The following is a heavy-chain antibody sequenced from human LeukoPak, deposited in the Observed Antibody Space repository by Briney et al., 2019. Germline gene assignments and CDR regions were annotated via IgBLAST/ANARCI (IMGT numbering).Heavy chain of an antibody. J-gene: IGHJ5*02. Sequence: PGGSLRLSCAASGFTFSSYAMSWVCQAPGKGLEWVSAISGSGGSTYYADSVKGRFTISRDNSKNTLYLQMNSLRAEDTAVYYCAKDHCSSTSCSMGGNWFDPWGQGTLVTVSS. V-gene: IGHV3-23*01. CDR2: ISGSGGST. CDR1: GFTFSSYA. D-gene: IGHD2-2*01. CDR3: AKDHCSSTSCSMGGNWFDP.